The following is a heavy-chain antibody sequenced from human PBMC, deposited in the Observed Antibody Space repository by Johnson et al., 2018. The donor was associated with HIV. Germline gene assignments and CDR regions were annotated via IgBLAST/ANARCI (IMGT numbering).Heavy chain of an antibody. CDR1: GFNVDDDA. D-gene: IGHD6-19*01. V-gene: IGHV3-20*04. J-gene: IGHJ3*02. CDR2: INWNGGST. CDR3: ARDFSLVGGWSPFDI. Sequence: VQLVESGGGVVRPGGSLRLSCAASGFNVDDDALSWVRQVPGKGLEWVSGINWNGGSTTYADSVKGRFTISRDNSKNTLSLQMNSLRAEDTAVYYCARDFSLVGGWSPFDIWGQGTMVTVSS.